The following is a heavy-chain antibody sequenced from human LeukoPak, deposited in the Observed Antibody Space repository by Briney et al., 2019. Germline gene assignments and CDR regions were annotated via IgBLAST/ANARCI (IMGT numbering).Heavy chain of an antibody. CDR2: IWFDGSQE. CDR3: ARDLAAAPLDF. J-gene: IGHJ4*02. CDR1: GYTFTNHG. D-gene: IGHD6-6*01. V-gene: IGHV3-33*01. Sequence: GGSLRLSCAASGYTFTNHGMHWVRQAPGKGLEWVANIWFDGSQEYYADTVKGRFTISRDISKSTLYLQMNSLRAEDTAVYYCARDLAAAPLDFRGQGTLVTVSS.